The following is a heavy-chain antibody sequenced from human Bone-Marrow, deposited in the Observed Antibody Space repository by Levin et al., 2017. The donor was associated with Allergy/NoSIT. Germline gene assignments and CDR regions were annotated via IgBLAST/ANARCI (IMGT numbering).Heavy chain of an antibody. CDR1: GYSFTNYW. V-gene: IGHV5-10-1*01. Sequence: GGSLRLSCKGSGYSFTNYWITWVRQMPGKGLEWMGRIDPSDSYTTYSPSFQGHVTFSADKSTSTAYLRWSSLQASDTAMYYCATQPTHLFQMDYWGQGTLVTVSS. J-gene: IGHJ4*02. CDR2: IDPSDSYT. D-gene: IGHD1-1*01. CDR3: ATQPTHLFQMDY.